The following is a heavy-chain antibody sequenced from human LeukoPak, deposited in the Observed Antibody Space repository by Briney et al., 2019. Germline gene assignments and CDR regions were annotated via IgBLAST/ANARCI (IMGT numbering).Heavy chain of an antibody. CDR1: GYTFTSYY. Sequence: ASVKVSCKASGYTFTSYYMHWVRQAPGQGLEWMGIINPSGGSTSYAQEFQGRVTMTRDTSTSTVYMELSSLRSEDTAVYYCARGITDYYDSSGVDHWGQGTLVTVSS. CDR2: INPSGGST. CDR3: ARGITDYYDSSGVDH. J-gene: IGHJ4*02. V-gene: IGHV1-46*01. D-gene: IGHD3-22*01.